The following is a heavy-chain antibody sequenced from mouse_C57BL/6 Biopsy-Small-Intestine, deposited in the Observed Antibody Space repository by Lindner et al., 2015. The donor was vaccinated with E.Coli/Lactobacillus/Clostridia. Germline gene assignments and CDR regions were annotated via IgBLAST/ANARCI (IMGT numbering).Heavy chain of an antibody. CDR1: GFNIKDYY. CDR2: IYPGDGDT. J-gene: IGHJ3*01. V-gene: IGHV14-1*01. D-gene: IGHD2-1*01. Sequence: VQLQESGAELVRPGASVKLSCTASGFNIKDYYMHWVKQRPEQGLEWIGRIYPGDGDTNYNGKFKGKATLTADKSSSTAYMELRSLTSEDSAVYYCAANYGTLAWFAYWGQGTLVTVSA. CDR3: AANYGTLAWFAY.